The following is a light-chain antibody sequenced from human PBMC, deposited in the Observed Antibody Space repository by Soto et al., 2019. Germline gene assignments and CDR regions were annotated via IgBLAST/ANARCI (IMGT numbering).Light chain of an antibody. V-gene: IGKV1-5*03. CDR2: KAS. Sequence: VHMTQFPSTLSASVGDRVTSTCRASQSISSWLAWYQQKPGKAPKLLIYKASSLESGVPSRFSGSGSGTEFTLTISSLQPDDFATYYCQQYNSYAWTFGQGTKVDI. CDR3: QQYNSYAWT. CDR1: QSISSW. J-gene: IGKJ1*01.